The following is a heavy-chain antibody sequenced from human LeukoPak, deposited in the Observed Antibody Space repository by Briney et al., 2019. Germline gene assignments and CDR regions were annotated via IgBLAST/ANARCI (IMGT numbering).Heavy chain of an antibody. CDR2: IYYSGST. D-gene: IGHD6-13*01. V-gene: IGHV4-59*05. Sequence: SETLSLTCTVSGGSITSYYWSWIRQPAGKGLEWIGSIYYSGSTYYNPSLKSRVTISVDTSKNQFSLKLSSVTAADTAVYYCAGSTRYSSSWYDYWGQGTLVTVSS. CDR1: GGSITSYY. CDR3: AGSTRYSSSWYDY. J-gene: IGHJ4*02.